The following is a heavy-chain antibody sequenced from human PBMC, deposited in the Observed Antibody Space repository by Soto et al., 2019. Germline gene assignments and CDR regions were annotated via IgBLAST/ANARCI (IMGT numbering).Heavy chain of an antibody. J-gene: IGHJ6*02. Sequence: ASVKVSCKASGYTFTSYDINWVRQATGQGLEWMGWMNPNSGNTGYAQKFQGRVTMTRNTSISTAYMELSSLRSEDTAVYYCARELGGYGSGSYFYYYYGMEVWGQGTTVTVSS. CDR2: MNPNSGNT. V-gene: IGHV1-8*01. CDR1: GYTFTSYD. CDR3: ARELGGYGSGSYFYYYYGMEV. D-gene: IGHD3-10*01.